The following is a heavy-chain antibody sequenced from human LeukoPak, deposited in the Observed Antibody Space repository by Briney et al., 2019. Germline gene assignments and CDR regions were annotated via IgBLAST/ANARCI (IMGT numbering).Heavy chain of an antibody. CDR3: AGEAFDDYDLYYYLDV. J-gene: IGHJ6*03. Sequence: GGSLRLSCAASGFRFDDYGMSWVRQRPGKGLEWVSGINRSSGDTGYADSVKGRFTISRDNAKNSLYLQMNSLRAEDTAVYYCAGEAFDDYDLYYYLDVWGTGTTVTISS. CDR2: INRSSGDT. V-gene: IGHV3-20*04. CDR1: GFRFDDYG. D-gene: IGHD4/OR15-4a*01.